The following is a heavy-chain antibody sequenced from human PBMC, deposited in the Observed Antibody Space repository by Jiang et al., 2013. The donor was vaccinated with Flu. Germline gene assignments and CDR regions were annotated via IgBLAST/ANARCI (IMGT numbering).Heavy chain of an antibody. J-gene: IGHJ3*02. CDR1: YY. Sequence: YYMHWVRQAPGQGLEWMGRINPNSGGTNYAQKFQGRATMTRDTSISTAYMELSRLRSDDTVVYYCARGYYDSSGYFDAFDIWGQGTMVTVSS. CDR3: ARGYYDSSGYFDAFDI. D-gene: IGHD3-22*01. V-gene: IGHV1-2*05. CDR2: INPNSGGT.